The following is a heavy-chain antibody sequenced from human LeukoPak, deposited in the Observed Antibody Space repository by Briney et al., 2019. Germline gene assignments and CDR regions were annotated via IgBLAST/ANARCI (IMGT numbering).Heavy chain of an antibody. V-gene: IGHV1-69*01. CDR1: GGTFSSYA. J-gene: IGHJ3*02. CDR2: IVPIFGTA. Sequence: SVKVSCKASGGTFSSYAISWVRQAPGQGLEWMGGIVPIFGTANYAQKFQGRVTITADESTSTAYMELSSLRSEDTAVYYCARRPNYYDSSGYVGAFDIWGQGTMVTVSS. CDR3: ARRPNYYDSSGYVGAFDI. D-gene: IGHD3-22*01.